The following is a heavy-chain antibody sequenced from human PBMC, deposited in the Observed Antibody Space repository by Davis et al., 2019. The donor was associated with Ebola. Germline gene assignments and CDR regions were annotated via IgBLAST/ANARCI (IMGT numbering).Heavy chain of an antibody. V-gene: IGHV1-2*05. CDR1: GYTFTAYY. Sequence: ASVKVSCKASGYTFTAYYIHWVRQAPGQGLERMGRINPNTDATNYAQRFQGRVTMTRDTSTSTVYCARGGITMTVVPRDYYYGMDVWGQGTTVTVSS. J-gene: IGHJ6*02. D-gene: IGHD3-22*01. CDR3: YGMDV. CDR2: INPNTDAT.